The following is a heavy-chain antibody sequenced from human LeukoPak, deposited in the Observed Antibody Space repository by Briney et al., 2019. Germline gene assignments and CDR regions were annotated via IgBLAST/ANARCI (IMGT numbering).Heavy chain of an antibody. V-gene: IGHV3-9*01. CDR3: AKDISYSSSSGVFDY. D-gene: IGHD6-6*01. CDR2: ISWNSGRI. Sequence: GGSLRLSCAASGFTFDDYAMHWVRQAPGKGLEWVSGISWNSGRIGYADSVKSRFTISRDSAKNSLYLLMNSLRAEDTALYYCAKDISYSSSSGVFDYWGQGTLVTVSS. CDR1: GFTFDDYA. J-gene: IGHJ4*02.